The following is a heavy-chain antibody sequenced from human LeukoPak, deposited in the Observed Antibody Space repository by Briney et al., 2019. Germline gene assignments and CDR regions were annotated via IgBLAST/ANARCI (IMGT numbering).Heavy chain of an antibody. CDR2: IIPILGIA. V-gene: IGHV1-69*04. D-gene: IGHD2-21*02. CDR3: ARDRHIVVVTASYYFDY. CDR1: GGTFSSYA. J-gene: IGHJ4*02. Sequence: ASVKVSCKASGGTFSSYAISWVRQAPGQGLEWMGRIIPILGIANYAQKFQGRVTITADKSTSTAYMELSSLGSEDTAVYYCARDRHIVVVTASYYFDYWGQGTLVTVSS.